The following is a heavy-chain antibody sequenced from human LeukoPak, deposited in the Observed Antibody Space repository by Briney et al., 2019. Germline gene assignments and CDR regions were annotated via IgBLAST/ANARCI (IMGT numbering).Heavy chain of an antibody. Sequence: ASVKVSCKSSGTSFTSYAFTWVRQVPGQGLEWIGRNIPILNSPDYAQKFQGRVTIAADKSTATAYMELSSLRSEDTAIYYCARDTTVTTDDYNYHYALDVWGQGTTVTVSS. CDR2: NIPILNSP. V-gene: IGHV1-69*04. CDR3: ARDTTVTTDDYNYHYALDV. J-gene: IGHJ6*02. D-gene: IGHD4-17*01. CDR1: GTSFTSYA.